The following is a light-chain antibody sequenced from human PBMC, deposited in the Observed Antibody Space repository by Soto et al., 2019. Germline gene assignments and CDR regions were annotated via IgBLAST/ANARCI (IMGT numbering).Light chain of an antibody. CDR1: QSVSSSY. CDR3: QQYGSASEIT. CDR2: GAS. J-gene: IGKJ5*01. Sequence: IVLTQSPGALSVSPGERATLSCRASQSVSSSYLAWYQQKPGQAPRLLIYGASSRATGFPDRFRGSGSGTDFTLTISGLEPEDSAVYYCQQYGSASEITFGQGTRLEIK. V-gene: IGKV3-20*01.